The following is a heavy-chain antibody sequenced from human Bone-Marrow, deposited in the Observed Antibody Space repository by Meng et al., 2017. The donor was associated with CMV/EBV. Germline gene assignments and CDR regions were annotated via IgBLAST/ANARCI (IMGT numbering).Heavy chain of an antibody. CDR3: ARAGATDYGLDV. CDR1: GFTFRAYG. CDR2: ISYDGNNK. V-gene: IGHV3-30*03. Sequence: GGSLRLSCAASGFTFRAYGVHWVRQAPGKGLEWVAVISYDGNNKYYADSVKGRFTISRDNSKNTLYLQMNSLGVEDTAVYYCARAGATDYGLDVWGQGTTVTVSS. J-gene: IGHJ6*02.